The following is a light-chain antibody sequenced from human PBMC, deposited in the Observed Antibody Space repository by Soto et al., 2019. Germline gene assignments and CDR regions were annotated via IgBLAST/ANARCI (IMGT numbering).Light chain of an antibody. J-gene: IGKJ2*01. Sequence: EVVMTQSPATLSVSPGERATLSCRASESVSRNLAWYQQKPGQAPRLLIYDASTRATGIPDRFSGGGSGTEFTLTISSLQSEDFVVYYCQQYGSSPYTFGLGTKLEIK. CDR2: DAS. V-gene: IGKV3-15*01. CDR3: QQYGSSPYT. CDR1: ESVSRN.